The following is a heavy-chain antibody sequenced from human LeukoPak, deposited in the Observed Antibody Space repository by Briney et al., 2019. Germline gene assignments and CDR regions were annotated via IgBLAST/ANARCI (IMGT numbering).Heavy chain of an antibody. V-gene: IGHV4-61*01. CDR2: IYYSGST. CDR1: GDSVSSDSYY. D-gene: IGHD3-10*01. J-gene: IGHJ4*02. Sequence: SETLSLTCTVSGDSVSSDSYYWTWIRQPPGRGLEWIGYIYYSGSTNYNPSLKSRVTISVDTSKNQFSLKVSSVTAADTAVYYCAKSFGAYGSETKIDHWGQGTLVTVSS. CDR3: AKSFGAYGSETKIDH.